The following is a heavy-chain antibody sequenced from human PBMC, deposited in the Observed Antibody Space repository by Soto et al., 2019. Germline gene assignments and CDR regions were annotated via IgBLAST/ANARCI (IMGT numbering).Heavy chain of an antibody. CDR2: IKQDGSEK. V-gene: IGHV3-7*05. CDR3: ARDGANEMATMAPGFDY. J-gene: IGHJ4*02. Sequence: EVQLVESGGGLVQPGGSLRLSCAASGFTFSSYWMSWVRQAPGKGLEWVANIKQDGSEKYYVDSVKGRFTISRDNAKNSLYLQMNSLRAEDTAVYYCARDGANEMATMAPGFDYWGQGTLVTVSS. D-gene: IGHD5-12*01. CDR1: GFTFSSYW.